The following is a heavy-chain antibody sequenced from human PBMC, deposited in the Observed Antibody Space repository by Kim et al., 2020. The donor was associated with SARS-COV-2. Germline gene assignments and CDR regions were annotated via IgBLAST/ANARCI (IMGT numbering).Heavy chain of an antibody. CDR3: VRSYSSSSLFV. J-gene: IGHJ4*02. Sequence: GGSLRLSCSASGFTFSSYAMHWVRQAPGKGLEYVSAISSNGGSTYYADSVKGRFTISRDNSKNTLYLQMSSLRAEDTAVYYCVRSYSSSSLFVWGQGTLVTVSS. CDR2: ISSNGGST. V-gene: IGHV3-64D*06. CDR1: GFTFSSYA. D-gene: IGHD6-6*01.